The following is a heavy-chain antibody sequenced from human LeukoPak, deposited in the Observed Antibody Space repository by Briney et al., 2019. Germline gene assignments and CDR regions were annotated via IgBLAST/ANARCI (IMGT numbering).Heavy chain of an antibody. V-gene: IGHV5-51*01. CDR1: GFTVTDHW. D-gene: IGHD2-21*02. CDR2: IHPAVSDT. J-gene: IGHJ4*02. CDR3: AASPPHCGADCPFDY. Sequence: KLGESLKISCKGSGFTVTDHWIAWVRQMPGKGLEWVGIIHPAVSDTPKSPSFQGQVVISVDRSISTAYLQWNSLKASETAMYYCAASPPHCGADCPFDYWGQGTLVTVSS.